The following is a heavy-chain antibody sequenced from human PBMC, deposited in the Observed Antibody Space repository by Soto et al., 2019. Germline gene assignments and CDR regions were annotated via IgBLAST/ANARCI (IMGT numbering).Heavy chain of an antibody. V-gene: IGHV1-8*01. Sequence: QVQLVQSGAEVKKPGASVKVSCKASGYTFTSYDINWVRQATGKGLERMGWMNPNSGNTGYAEKFQGRVTMTRNTSISTAYIELRSLRSEDTAVYYCAVFGGNRYWYFDLWGRGTLGTVSS. CDR1: GYTFTSYD. D-gene: IGHD2-15*01. J-gene: IGHJ2*01. CDR2: MNPNSGNT. CDR3: AVFGGNRYWYFDL.